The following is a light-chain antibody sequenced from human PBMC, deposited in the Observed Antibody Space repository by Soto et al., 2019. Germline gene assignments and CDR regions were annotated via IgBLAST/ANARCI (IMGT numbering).Light chain of an antibody. CDR1: SSDVGGYNY. J-gene: IGLJ1*01. Sequence: QSVLAQPASVSGSPGQSIAISCTGTSSDVGGYNYVSWYQQHPGKAPKLLISEASIRPSGVSDRFSGSKSGNTASLTISGLQTEDEADYYCSSFTSAYTFVFGSGTKLTVL. V-gene: IGLV2-14*01. CDR3: SSFTSAYTFV. CDR2: EAS.